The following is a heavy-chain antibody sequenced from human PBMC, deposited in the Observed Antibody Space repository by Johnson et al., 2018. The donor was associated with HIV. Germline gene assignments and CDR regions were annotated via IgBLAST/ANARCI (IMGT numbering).Heavy chain of an antibody. Sequence: QVQLVESGGGVVQPGRSLRLSCAASGFTFSSYAMHWVRQAPGKGLEWVAVISYDGSNKYYADSVKGRFTISRDNSKNTLYLQMNSLRAEDTAVYYCAKGEVVIISGGVDIWGQGTMVTVSS. D-gene: IGHD3-3*01. V-gene: IGHV3-30-3*01. CDR3: AKGEVVIISGGVDI. J-gene: IGHJ3*02. CDR2: ISYDGSNK. CDR1: GFTFSSYA.